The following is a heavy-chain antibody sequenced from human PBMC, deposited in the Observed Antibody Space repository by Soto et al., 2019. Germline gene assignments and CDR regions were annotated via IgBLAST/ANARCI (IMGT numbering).Heavy chain of an antibody. J-gene: IGHJ1*01. CDR3: ARGDHIVVVTAIPGYFQH. D-gene: IGHD2-21*02. CDR2: IWYDGSNK. V-gene: IGHV3-33*01. Sequence: QVQLVESGGGVVQPGRSLRLSCAASGFTFSSYGMHWVRQAPGKGLEWVAVIWYDGSNKYYADSVKGRFTISRDNSKNTLYLQMNSLGAEDTAVYYCARGDHIVVVTAIPGYFQHWGQGTLVTVSS. CDR1: GFTFSSYG.